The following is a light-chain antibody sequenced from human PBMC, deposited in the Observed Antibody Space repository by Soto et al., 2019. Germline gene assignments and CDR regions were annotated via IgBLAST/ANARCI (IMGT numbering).Light chain of an antibody. CDR1: QYINTR. V-gene: IGKV3-11*01. J-gene: IGKJ1*01. CDR3: HQRQSWPRT. Sequence: EIVLTQSPATLSSFPGDRGTLSCRASQYINTRLAWYQHRPGQAPRLLIYQTSIRAAGIPARFSASGSGTDFTLTISDVQPEDFALYYCHQRQSWPRTFGQGTKV. CDR2: QTS.